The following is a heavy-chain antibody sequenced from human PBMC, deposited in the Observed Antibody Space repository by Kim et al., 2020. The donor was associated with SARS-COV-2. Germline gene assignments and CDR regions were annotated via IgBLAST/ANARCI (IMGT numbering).Heavy chain of an antibody. CDR1: GFTFSGSA. CDR3: TRTVGATGFSFGPLIDFDP. CDR2: IRSKANSYAT. D-gene: IGHD1-26*01. J-gene: IGHJ5*02. V-gene: IGHV3-73*01. Sequence: GGSLRLSCAASGFTFSGSAMHWVRQASGKGLEWVGRIRSKANSYATAYAASVKGRFTISRDDSKNTAYLQMNSLKTEDTAVYYCTRTVGATGFSFGPLIDFDPWGQGTLVTVSS.